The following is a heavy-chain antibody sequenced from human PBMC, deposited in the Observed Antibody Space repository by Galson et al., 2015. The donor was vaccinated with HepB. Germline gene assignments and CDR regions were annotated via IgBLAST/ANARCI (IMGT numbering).Heavy chain of an antibody. CDR3: TRGYDSSGYYVLDY. V-gene: IGHV3-49*03. CDR2: IRSKAYGGTT. D-gene: IGHD3-22*01. J-gene: IGHJ4*02. CDR1: GFTFGDYA. Sequence: SLRLSCAASGFTFGDYAMSWFRQAPGKGLEWVGFIRSKAYGGTTEYAASVKGRFTISRDDSKSIAYLQMNSLTTEDTAVYYCTRGYDSSGYYVLDYWGQGTLVTVSS.